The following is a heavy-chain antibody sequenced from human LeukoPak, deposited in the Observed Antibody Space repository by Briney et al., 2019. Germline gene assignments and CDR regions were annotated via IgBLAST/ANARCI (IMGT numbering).Heavy chain of an antibody. CDR1: GYTFTNYV. CDR3: ARDNPYYYLY. D-gene: IGHD3-22*01. Sequence: ASVKISCKASGYTFTNYVISWLRQAPGQGLEWMGWVSAYNGDTKYLQSLQGRVTMTTDTSTSTAYMELRSLRSDDTAVYFCARDNPYYYLYWGQGTLVTVSS. CDR2: VSAYNGDT. J-gene: IGHJ4*02. V-gene: IGHV1-18*01.